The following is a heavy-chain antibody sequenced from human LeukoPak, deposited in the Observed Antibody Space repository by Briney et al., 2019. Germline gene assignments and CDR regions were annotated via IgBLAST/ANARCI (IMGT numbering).Heavy chain of an antibody. Sequence: SETLSLTCTVSGGSISSGGYYWSWIRQHPGKGLEWIGYIYYSGSTYYNPSLKSRVTISVDTSKNQFSLKLSSVTAADTAVYYCARVSPGNYYTSFDYWGQGTLVTVSS. V-gene: IGHV4-31*03. J-gene: IGHJ4*02. CDR1: GGSISSGGYY. CDR3: ARVSPGNYYTSFDY. D-gene: IGHD1-26*01. CDR2: IYYSGST.